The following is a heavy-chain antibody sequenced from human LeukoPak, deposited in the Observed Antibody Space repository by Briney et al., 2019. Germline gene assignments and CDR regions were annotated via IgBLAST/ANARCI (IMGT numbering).Heavy chain of an antibody. D-gene: IGHD3-22*01. CDR2: INQSGST. V-gene: IGHV4-34*01. CDR3: ARVFYYDSSGYPPFDY. J-gene: IGHJ4*02. Sequence: SETLSLTCAVYGGSFSGYYWSWIRQSPGKGLEWIGDINQSGSTNYNPSLKSRVTISIDTSKNQFSLKLFSVTAADTAIYYCARVFYYDSSGYPPFDYWGQGTLVTVSS. CDR1: GGSFSGYY.